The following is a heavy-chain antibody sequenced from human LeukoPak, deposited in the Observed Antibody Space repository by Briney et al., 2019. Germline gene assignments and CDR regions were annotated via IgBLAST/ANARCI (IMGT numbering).Heavy chain of an antibody. CDR3: ARKENVYYYFDY. V-gene: IGHV4-28*01. Sequence: SDTLSLTCAVSGYSITSSSWWGWIRQPPGKGLEWIGYIYHSGTSYYNPSLQSRVTMSVDTSKNQFSLKLSSVTALDTAVYYCARKENVYYYFDYWGQGTLVTVS. D-gene: IGHD3-10*01. CDR1: GYSITSSSW. CDR2: IYHSGTS. J-gene: IGHJ4*02.